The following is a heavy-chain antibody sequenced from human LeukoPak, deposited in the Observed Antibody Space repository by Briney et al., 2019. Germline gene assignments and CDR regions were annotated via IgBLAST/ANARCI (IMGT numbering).Heavy chain of an antibody. CDR2: ISSSSSYI. V-gene: IGHV3-21*01. D-gene: IGHD3-22*01. J-gene: IGHJ4*02. CDR1: GFTFSSYS. CDR3: ARGPYYYDSSGYYY. Sequence: GGSLRLSCAASGFTFSSYSINWVRQAPGMGLEWVSSISSSSSYIYYADSVKGRFTISRDNAKNSLYLQMNSLRAEDTAVYYCARGPYYYDSSGYYYWGQGTLVTVST.